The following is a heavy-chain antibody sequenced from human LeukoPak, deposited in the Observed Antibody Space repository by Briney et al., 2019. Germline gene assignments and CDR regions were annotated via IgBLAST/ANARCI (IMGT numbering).Heavy chain of an antibody. D-gene: IGHD3-3*01. Sequence: GASVKVSCKASGGTFSSYAISWVRQAPGQGLEWMGRIIPILGIANYAQKFQGRVTITADKSTSTAYMELSSLRSEDTAVYYCARGLIAKIFGVVIIGRGGRSTTGFDPWGQGTLVTVSS. J-gene: IGHJ5*02. CDR3: ARGLIAKIFGVVIIGRGGRSTTGFDP. CDR2: IIPILGIA. CDR1: GGTFSSYA. V-gene: IGHV1-69*04.